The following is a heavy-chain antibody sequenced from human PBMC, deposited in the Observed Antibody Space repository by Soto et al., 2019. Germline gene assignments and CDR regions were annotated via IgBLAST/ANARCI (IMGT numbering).Heavy chain of an antibody. CDR1: GFTVSSNY. D-gene: IGHD2-8*01. J-gene: IGHJ6*02. Sequence: GGSLRLSCAASGFTVSSNYMSWVRQAPGKGLEWVSVICSGGSTYYADSVKGRFTISRDTSKNTLYLQMNSLRAEDTAVYYCARGPDCTNGVCYYYYGMDVWGQGTTVTVSS. CDR3: ARGPDCTNGVCYYYYGMDV. CDR2: ICSGGST. V-gene: IGHV3-53*01.